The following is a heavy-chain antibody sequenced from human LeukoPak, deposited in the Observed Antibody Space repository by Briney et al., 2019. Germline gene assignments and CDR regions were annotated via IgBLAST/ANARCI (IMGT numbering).Heavy chain of an antibody. CDR3: LLTYYYGSGSPRSKLFDY. V-gene: IGHV1-69*05. CDR2: IIPIFGTA. J-gene: IGHJ4*02. D-gene: IGHD3-10*01. Sequence: PVKVSCKASGGTFSSYAISWVRQAPGQGLEWMGRIIPIFGTANYAQKFQGRVTITTDESTSTAYMELSSLRSEDTAVYYCLLTYYYGSGSPRSKLFDYWGQGTLVTVSS. CDR1: GGTFSSYA.